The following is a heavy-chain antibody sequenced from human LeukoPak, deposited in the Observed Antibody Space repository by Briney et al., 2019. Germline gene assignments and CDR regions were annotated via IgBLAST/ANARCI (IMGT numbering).Heavy chain of an antibody. CDR2: ISYDGSNK. V-gene: IGHV3-30-3*01. Sequence: GGSLRLSCAASGFTFSNYAMHWVRQAPGKGLEWVAVISYDGSNKYYADSVKGRFTISRDNSKNTLYLQMNSLRAEDTAVYYCAREYGYCSGGSCYEGTLDYWGQGTLVTVSS. CDR1: GFTFSNYA. D-gene: IGHD2-15*01. CDR3: AREYGYCSGGSCYEGTLDY. J-gene: IGHJ4*02.